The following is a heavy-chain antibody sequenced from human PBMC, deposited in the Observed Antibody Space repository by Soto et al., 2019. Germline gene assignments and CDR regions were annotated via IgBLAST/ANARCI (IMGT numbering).Heavy chain of an antibody. D-gene: IGHD2-21*01. CDR2: INAGNGNT. J-gene: IGHJ6*02. CDR1: GYTFTSYA. V-gene: IGHV1-3*01. Sequence: SVKVSCKASGYTFTSYAMHWVRQAPGQRLEWMGWINAGNGNTKYSQKFQGRVTITRDTSASTAYMELSSLRSEDTAVYYCARDLRDEVSYYYGMDVWGQGTTVTVSS. CDR3: ARDLRDEVSYYYGMDV.